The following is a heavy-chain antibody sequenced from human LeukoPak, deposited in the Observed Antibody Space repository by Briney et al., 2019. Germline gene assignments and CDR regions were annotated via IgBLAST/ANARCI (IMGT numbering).Heavy chain of an antibody. CDR1: GYSFTNYW. Sequence: GESLKISCKGSGYSFTNYWIAWVRQMPGKGLEWKGIIYPGDSDTRYSPSFQGQVTISADKSISTAYLQWSSLKASDTAMYYCARHGVASGSSSDYWGQGTLVTVSS. CDR2: IYPGDSDT. V-gene: IGHV5-51*01. CDR3: ARHGVASGSSSDY. J-gene: IGHJ4*02. D-gene: IGHD1-26*01.